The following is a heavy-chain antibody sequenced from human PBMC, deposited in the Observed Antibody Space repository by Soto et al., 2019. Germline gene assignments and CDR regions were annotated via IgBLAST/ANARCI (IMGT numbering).Heavy chain of an antibody. V-gene: IGHV3-23*01. CDR3: ARELEVSSSWRYYYYGMDV. CDR2: ISASGGST. J-gene: IGHJ6*02. D-gene: IGHD6-13*01. CDR1: GFTFTDYA. Sequence: GGSLRLSCAASGFTFTDYALSWVRQAPGKGLEWVSTISASGGSTYNADSVKGRFTISRDNAKNTLYLQMNSLRAEDTAVYYCARELEVSSSWRYYYYGMDVWGQGTTVTVSS.